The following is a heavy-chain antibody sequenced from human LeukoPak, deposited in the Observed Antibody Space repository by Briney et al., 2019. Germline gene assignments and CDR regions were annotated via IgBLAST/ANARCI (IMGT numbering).Heavy chain of an antibody. CDR1: GGSISSGGYS. Sequence: PSETLSLTCAVSGGSISSGGYSWTWIRRPPGKGLEWIGYRYHSGNTYYNPSLQSRVTISVDRSKNQFSLKLSSVTAADTAVYYCARAYYFDSWGQGTLVTVSS. CDR3: ARAYYFDS. CDR2: RYHSGNT. J-gene: IGHJ4*02. V-gene: IGHV4-30-2*01.